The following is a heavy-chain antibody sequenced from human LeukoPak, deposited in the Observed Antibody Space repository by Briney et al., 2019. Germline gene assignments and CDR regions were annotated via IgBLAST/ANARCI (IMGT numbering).Heavy chain of an antibody. Sequence: GGSLRLSCAAPGFTFNAYGMHWVRQAPGKGLEWVAYIQYDGSNQQYADSVKGRFSISRDSSKNILYLQMNSLRAEDTAVYYCARDYGGSSPFDYWGQGTLVTVSS. CDR2: IQYDGSNQ. CDR1: GFTFNAYG. CDR3: ARDYGGSSPFDY. D-gene: IGHD4-23*01. J-gene: IGHJ4*02. V-gene: IGHV3-30*12.